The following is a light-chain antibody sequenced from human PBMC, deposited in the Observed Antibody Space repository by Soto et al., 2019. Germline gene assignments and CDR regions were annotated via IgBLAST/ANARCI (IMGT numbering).Light chain of an antibody. CDR1: QSVSGF. CDR2: AAS. V-gene: IGKV1-39*01. J-gene: IGKJ1*01. CDR3: HQSYTTPHT. Sequence: DIQLTQSPSSLSASVGDRVTITCRASQSVSGFLHWYQQKPGQAPKLLIYAASTLQRGVPSQFSGSGSGTDFTLTINGLQHEDFATYYCHQSYTTPHTFGQGTQVQIK.